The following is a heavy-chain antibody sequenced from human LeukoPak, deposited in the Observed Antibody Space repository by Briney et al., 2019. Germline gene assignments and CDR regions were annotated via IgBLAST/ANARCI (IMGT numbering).Heavy chain of an antibody. CDR1: GYSISSGYY. CDR2: IYHSGST. V-gene: IGHV4-38-2*01. CDR3: ARQGGEGIVVVPAAMYATPAFAFDI. D-gene: IGHD2-2*01. Sequence: SETLSLTCAVSGYSISSGYYWGWIRPPPGKGLELIGSIYHSGSTYYKPSLKSRVTISVDTSKNQFSLKLSSVTAADTAVYYCARQGGEGIVVVPAAMYATPAFAFDIWGQGTMVTVSS. J-gene: IGHJ3*02.